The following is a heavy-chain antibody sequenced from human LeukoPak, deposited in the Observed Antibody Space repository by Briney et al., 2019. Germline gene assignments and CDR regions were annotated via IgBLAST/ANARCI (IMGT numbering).Heavy chain of an antibody. D-gene: IGHD5-12*01. J-gene: IGHJ2*01. V-gene: IGHV1-2*04. Sequence: ASVKVSCKASGYTFTGYYMHWVRQAPGQGLEWMGWINPNSGGTNYAQKFQGWVTMTRDTSISTAYMELSRLRSDGTAVYYCARDFSGYEGYFDLWGRGTLVTVSS. CDR2: INPNSGGT. CDR3: ARDFSGYEGYFDL. CDR1: GYTFTGYY.